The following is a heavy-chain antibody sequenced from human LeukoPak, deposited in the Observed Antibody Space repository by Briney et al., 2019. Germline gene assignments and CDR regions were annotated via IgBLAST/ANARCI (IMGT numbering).Heavy chain of an antibody. D-gene: IGHD3-3*01. Sequence: QPGGSLRLSCAASGFTFDDYAMHWVRQAPGKGLEWVSGISWNSGSIGYADSVKGRFTISRDNAKNSLYLQMNSLRAEDTALYYCAKDFSPGSITIFRGLDYWGQGTLVTVSS. J-gene: IGHJ4*02. CDR2: ISWNSGSI. CDR3: AKDFSPGSITIFRGLDY. V-gene: IGHV3-9*01. CDR1: GFTFDDYA.